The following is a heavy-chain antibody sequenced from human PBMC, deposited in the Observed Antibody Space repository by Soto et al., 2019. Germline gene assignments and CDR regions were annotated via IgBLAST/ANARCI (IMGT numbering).Heavy chain of an antibody. CDR2: IYYSGST. D-gene: IGHD3-22*01. CDR3: ARDLWSYDSSGYLYYYYRLDV. V-gene: IGHV4-59*01. Sequence: PSETLSLTCTVSGGSISSYYWSWIRQPPGKGLEWIGYIYYSGSTNYNPSLNSRVTISLDTSKNQFSLKLSSVTAADTAVYYCARDLWSYDSSGYLYYYYRLDVWGQGTTVTVSS. J-gene: IGHJ6*02. CDR1: GGSISSYY.